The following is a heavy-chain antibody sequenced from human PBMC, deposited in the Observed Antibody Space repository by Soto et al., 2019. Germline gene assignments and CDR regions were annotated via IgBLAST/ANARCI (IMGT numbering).Heavy chain of an antibody. Sequence: SGTLSLTCTVSVGSISSYYWSWIRQPPGKGLEWIGYIYYSGSTNYNPSLKSRVTISVDTSKNQFSLKLSSVTAADTAVYYFASHHVIWATVTAEYFQPSGQGTVVTVSA. CDR1: VGSISSYY. CDR2: IYYSGST. V-gene: IGHV4-59*01. J-gene: IGHJ1*01. CDR3: ASHHVIWATVTAEYFQP. D-gene: IGHD4-17*01.